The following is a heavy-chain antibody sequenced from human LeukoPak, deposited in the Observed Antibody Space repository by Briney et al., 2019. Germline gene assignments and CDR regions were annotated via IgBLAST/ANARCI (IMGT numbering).Heavy chain of an antibody. CDR3: ARARYVNSFYAFDI. CDR2: LSKSGNT. V-gene: IGHV4-59*01. D-gene: IGHD3-9*01. J-gene: IGHJ3*02. Sequence: SETLSLTCTVSGGSISSYYWSWIRLPPGKGLEWIGYLSKSGNTNYSPSLKSRVTIFGDTSKNQFFLKLSSVIAADTAVYYCARARYVNSFYAFDIWGQGTLVTVSS. CDR1: GGSISSYY.